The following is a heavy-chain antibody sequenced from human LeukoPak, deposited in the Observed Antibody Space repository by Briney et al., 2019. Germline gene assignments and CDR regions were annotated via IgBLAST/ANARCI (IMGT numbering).Heavy chain of an antibody. CDR2: IYHSETT. CDR1: GGSISSSSDY. V-gene: IGHV4-39*01. D-gene: IGHD4-11*01. CDR3: ARYSISFDAFDI. Sequence: PSETLSLTCSVSGGSISSSSDYWGWVRQPPGKGLEWIGSIYHSETTYYNPSLKGRVTLSVDTSKNQFSLKLRSVTAADTAIFYCARYSISFDAFDIWGQGTMVTVSS. J-gene: IGHJ3*02.